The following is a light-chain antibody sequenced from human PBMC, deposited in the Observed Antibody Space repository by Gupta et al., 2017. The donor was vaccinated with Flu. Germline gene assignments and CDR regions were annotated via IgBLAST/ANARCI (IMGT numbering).Light chain of an antibody. J-gene: IGKJ4*01. CDR1: QTVSSN. CDR2: DAS. V-gene: IGKV3-15*01. Sequence: SPATLSVYPGERATLSCRASQTVSSNLDWYQQKPGQAPRLLIYDASTRATGIPDRFSGSGSGTEFTLTIDSRQSEDYALYCWQQDDDWHSFGGGTTVGIK. CDR3: QQDDDWHS.